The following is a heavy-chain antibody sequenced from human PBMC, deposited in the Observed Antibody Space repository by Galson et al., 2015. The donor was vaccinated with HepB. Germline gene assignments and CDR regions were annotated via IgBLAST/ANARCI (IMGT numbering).Heavy chain of an antibody. D-gene: IGHD1-26*01. J-gene: IGHJ5*02. CDR2: IKEDGSEK. V-gene: IGHV3-7*03. Sequence: SMRLSCAAYGFTFSDHWMNWVRQAPGKGLEWVANIKEDGSEKYYVDSVKGRFTISRDNAKNSLYLEMNILRAEDTAIYYCARDTGQLGRFDPWGPGTLVTVSS. CDR3: ARDTGQLGRFDP. CDR1: GFTFSDHW.